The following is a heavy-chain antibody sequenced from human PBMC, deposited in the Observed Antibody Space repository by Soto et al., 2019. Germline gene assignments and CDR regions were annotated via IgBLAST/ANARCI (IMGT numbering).Heavy chain of an antibody. V-gene: IGHV1-69*13. CDR2: IIPMFGTA. J-gene: IGHJ3*02. D-gene: IGHD3-22*01. Sequence: SVKVSCKASGGTFSSYAMSWVRQAPGQGLEWVGGIIPMFGTANYAQKFQGRVTITADESTSTAYMELSSLRSEDTAVYYCARVGYYYDSSGYADAFDIWGQGTMVTVS. CDR3: ARVGYYYDSSGYADAFDI. CDR1: GGTFSSYA.